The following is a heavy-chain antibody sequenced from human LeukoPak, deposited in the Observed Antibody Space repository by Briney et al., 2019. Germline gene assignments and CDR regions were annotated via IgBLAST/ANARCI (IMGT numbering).Heavy chain of an antibody. Sequence: ASVKVSCKASGYTFTSYDINWVRQATGQGLEWMGWMNPNSGNTGYAQKFQGRVTMTRDTSTSTAYMELSSLRSEDSAVYYCARGVVGATTGAYSFDYWGRGTLVTVSS. D-gene: IGHD1-26*01. CDR3: ARGVVGATTGAYSFDY. J-gene: IGHJ4*02. CDR2: MNPNSGNT. V-gene: IGHV1-8*01. CDR1: GYTFTSYD.